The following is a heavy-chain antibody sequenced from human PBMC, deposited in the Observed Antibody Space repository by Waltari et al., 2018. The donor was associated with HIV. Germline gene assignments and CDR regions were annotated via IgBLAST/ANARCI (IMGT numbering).Heavy chain of an antibody. Sequence: EVQLVQSGAEVKKPGESLKISCKGSGYNFTNYWIGWVRQMPGKGLAWMGFTHPRDSATTYSPSFQGQVTISADKSISTSYLQWSSLKASDTAMYYCARQVRGAAAGRTLGYFYSYGLDVWGQGTTVTVSS. V-gene: IGHV5-51*01. CDR2: THPRDSAT. J-gene: IGHJ6*02. CDR3: ARQVRGAAAGRTLGYFYSYGLDV. D-gene: IGHD6-13*01. CDR1: GYNFTNYW.